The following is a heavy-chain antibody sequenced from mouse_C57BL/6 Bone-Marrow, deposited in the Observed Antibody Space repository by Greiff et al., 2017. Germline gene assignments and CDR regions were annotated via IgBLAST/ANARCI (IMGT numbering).Heavy chain of an antibody. CDR1: GYTFTSYW. Sequence: QVQLKQPGAELVRPGSSVKLSCKASGYTFTSYWMDWVKQRPGQGLEWIGNIYPSDSETQYNQKFKDKATLTVDKSSSTASMQLSSLTSEDSAVYYCARRGDIYFDYWGQGTTLTVSS. J-gene: IGHJ2*01. CDR2: IYPSDSET. V-gene: IGHV1-61*01. CDR3: ARRGDIYFDY.